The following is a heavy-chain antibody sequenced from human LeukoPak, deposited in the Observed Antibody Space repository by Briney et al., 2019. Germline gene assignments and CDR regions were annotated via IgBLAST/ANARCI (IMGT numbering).Heavy chain of an antibody. CDR1: GFTFSSYA. CDR3: ANDLHGGFGES. V-gene: IGHV3-23*01. J-gene: IGHJ4*02. D-gene: IGHD3-10*01. CDR2: ISGSGGST. Sequence: SGGSLRLSCAASGFTFSSYAMSWVRQAPGKGLEWVSAISGSGGSTYYADSVKGRFTISRDNSKNTLYLQMNSLRAEDTAVYYCANDLHGGFGESRGQGTLVTVSS.